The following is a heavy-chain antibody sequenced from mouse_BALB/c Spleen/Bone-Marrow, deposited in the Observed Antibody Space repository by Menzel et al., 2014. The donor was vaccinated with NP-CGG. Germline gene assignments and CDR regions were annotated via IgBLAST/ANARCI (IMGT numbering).Heavy chain of an antibody. CDR3: ARPHYYGSSWFAY. J-gene: IGHJ3*01. CDR2: ISSGGSYT. Sequence: EVQLVESGGGLVKPGGSLKLSCAASGFTFSSYAMSWVRQTPEKRLEWVATISSGGSYTYYPDSAKGRFTISRDNAKNTLYLQMSSLRSEDTAMYYCARPHYYGSSWFAYWGQGTLVTVSA. V-gene: IGHV5-9-3*01. D-gene: IGHD1-1*01. CDR1: GFTFSSYA.